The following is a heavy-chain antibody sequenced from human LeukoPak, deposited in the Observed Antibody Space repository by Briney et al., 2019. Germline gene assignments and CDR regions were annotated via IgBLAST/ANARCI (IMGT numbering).Heavy chain of an antibody. V-gene: IGHV3-20*04. D-gene: IGHD5-18*01. CDR2: INWNGGST. CDR1: GFTFDDYG. J-gene: IGHJ3*02. Sequence: PGGSLRLSCAASGFTFDDYGMSWVRHAPGKGLEWVFGINWNGGSTGYADSVKGRFTISRDNAKNSLYLQMNSLRAEDTAVYYCARDRYSYGPDDAFDIWGQGTMVTVSS. CDR3: ARDRYSYGPDDAFDI.